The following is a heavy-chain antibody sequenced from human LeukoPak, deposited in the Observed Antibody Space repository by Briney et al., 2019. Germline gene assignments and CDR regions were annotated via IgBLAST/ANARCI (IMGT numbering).Heavy chain of an antibody. CDR3: AVRGGFFFDY. J-gene: IGHJ4*02. D-gene: IGHD3-10*01. CDR2: INHSGST. Sequence: SETLSLTCAVYGGSFSGYYWSWIRQPPGXGLEWIGEINHSGSTNYNPSLKSRVTISVDTSKNQFSLKLSSVTAADTAVYYCAVRGGFFFDYWGQGTLVTVSS. CDR1: GGSFSGYY. V-gene: IGHV4-34*01.